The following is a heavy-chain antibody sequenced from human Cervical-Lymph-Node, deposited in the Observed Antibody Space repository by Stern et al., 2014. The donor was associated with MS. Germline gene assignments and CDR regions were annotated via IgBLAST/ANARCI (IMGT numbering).Heavy chain of an antibody. Sequence: EVQLVQSGPEVKRPGESLKISCQASGYTFTSYWIGWVRQMPGKGLEWMGVIYPYDSDTTYSPSFQGQVTISADKSITTAYLQWSRLRASDTAMYYCARHVQGFDYWGQGTLVTVSS. CDR2: IYPYDSDT. V-gene: IGHV5-51*01. J-gene: IGHJ4*02. CDR3: ARHVQGFDY. CDR1: GYTFTSYW.